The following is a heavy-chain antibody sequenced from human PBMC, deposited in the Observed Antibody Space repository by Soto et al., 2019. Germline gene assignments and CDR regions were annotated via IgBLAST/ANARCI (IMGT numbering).Heavy chain of an antibody. CDR1: GGSFSGYY. CDR3: ARVEGCSSTSCYRTFDI. J-gene: IGHJ3*02. Sequence: SETLSLTCAVYGGSFSGYYWSWIRQPPGKGLEWIGEINHSGSANYNPSLKSRVTISVDTSKNQFSLKLSSVTAADTAVYYCARVEGCSSTSCYRTFDIWGQGTMVTVSS. D-gene: IGHD2-2*01. CDR2: INHSGSA. V-gene: IGHV4-34*01.